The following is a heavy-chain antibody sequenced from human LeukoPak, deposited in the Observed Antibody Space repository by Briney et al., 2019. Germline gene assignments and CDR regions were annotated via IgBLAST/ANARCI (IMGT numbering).Heavy chain of an antibody. Sequence: PGGSLRLSCAASGFTVSSNFMSWVRQAAGKGLEWVSVIYSGGTTYYADSVKGRFTISRDNSKNTLYLQKNSLRAEDTAVYYCARDPDYSNPQWGQGTLVTVSS. V-gene: IGHV3-53*01. J-gene: IGHJ4*02. CDR2: IYSGGTT. CDR3: ARDPDYSNPQ. CDR1: GFTVSSNF. D-gene: IGHD4-11*01.